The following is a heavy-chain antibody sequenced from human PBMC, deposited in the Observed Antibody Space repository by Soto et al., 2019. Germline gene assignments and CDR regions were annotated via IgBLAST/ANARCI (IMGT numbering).Heavy chain of an antibody. J-gene: IGHJ5*02. CDR2: SRNRVNNLST. Sequence: SFSDQYMDWVRQAPGKGLEWVGRSRNRVNNLSTAYAASVQGRFTISRDESKNTVYLQMHSLKTDDTAVYYCGDIGYCFGARCPPWGQGTLVTVSS. CDR3: GDIGYCFGARCPP. D-gene: IGHD2-15*01. CDR1: SFSDQY. V-gene: IGHV3-72*01.